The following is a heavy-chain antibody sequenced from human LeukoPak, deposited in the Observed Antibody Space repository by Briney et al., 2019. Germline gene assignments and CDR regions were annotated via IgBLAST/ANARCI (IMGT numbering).Heavy chain of an antibody. CDR3: ARRVGASAFDY. V-gene: IGHV4-30-2*01. CDR2: IYHSGST. J-gene: IGHJ4*02. D-gene: IGHD1-26*01. Sequence: PSETLSLTCAVSGGSISSGGYSWSWIRQPPGKGLEWIGYIYHSGSTYYNPSLKSRVTISVDRSKNQFSLKLSSVTAADTAVYYCARRVGASAFDYWGQGTLVTVSS. CDR1: GGSISSGGYS.